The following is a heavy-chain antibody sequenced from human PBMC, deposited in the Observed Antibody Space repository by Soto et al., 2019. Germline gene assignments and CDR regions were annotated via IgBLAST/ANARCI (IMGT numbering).Heavy chain of an antibody. V-gene: IGHV3-53*02. J-gene: IGHJ3*02. CDR2: LYNGGST. D-gene: IGHD5-12*01. CDR3: ASGRASGPFNAFDM. CDR1: GFIVSNRY. Sequence: EVQLVETGGGLIQPGGSLRLSCTASGFIVSNRYMNWVRQAPGKGLEWVSILYNGGSTYYADSVKGRFTISRDDSNNTVNLQMNNLRAEDSAIYYCASGRASGPFNAFDMWGRGTMVSVSS.